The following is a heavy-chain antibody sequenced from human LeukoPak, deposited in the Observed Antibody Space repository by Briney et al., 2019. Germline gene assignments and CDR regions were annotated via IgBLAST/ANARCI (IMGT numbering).Heavy chain of an antibody. J-gene: IGHJ4*02. Sequence: SVKVSCKASGGTFSSYAISWVRQAPGQGLEWMGGIIPIFGTANYAQKFQGRVTITTDESTSTAYMELSSLRSEDTAVYYCATEGTIFGGEFDYWGQGTLVTVSS. CDR3: ATEGTIFGGEFDY. D-gene: IGHD3-3*01. CDR2: IIPIFGTA. V-gene: IGHV1-69*05. CDR1: GGTFSSYA.